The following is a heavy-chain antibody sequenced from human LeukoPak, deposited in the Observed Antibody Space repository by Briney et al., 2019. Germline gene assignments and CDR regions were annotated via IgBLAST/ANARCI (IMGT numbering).Heavy chain of an antibody. D-gene: IGHD3-16*02. Sequence: VASVKVSCKASGYTFTSYAISWVRRAPGQGPEWMGWINMYNGNTNYAQKLQGRVTMTTDTSTSTAYMELRSLRSDDTAVYYCARVVGNYVWGSYRPEGCFDSWGQGTLVTVSS. CDR3: ARVVGNYVWGSYRPEGCFDS. V-gene: IGHV1-18*01. J-gene: IGHJ4*02. CDR2: INMYNGNT. CDR1: GYTFTSYA.